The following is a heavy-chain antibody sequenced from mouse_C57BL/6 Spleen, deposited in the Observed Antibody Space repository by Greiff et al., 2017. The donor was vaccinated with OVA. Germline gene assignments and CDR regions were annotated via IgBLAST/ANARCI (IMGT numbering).Heavy chain of an antibody. Sequence: VQLMESGAELVMPGASVKLSCKASGYTFTSYWMHWVKQRPGQGLEWIGEIDPSDSYTNYNQKFKGKSTLTVDKSSSTAYMQLSSLTSEDSAVYYCARMGSAMDYWGQGTSVTVSS. V-gene: IGHV1-69*01. CDR2: IDPSDSYT. CDR3: ARMGSAMDY. J-gene: IGHJ4*01. CDR1: GYTFTSYW.